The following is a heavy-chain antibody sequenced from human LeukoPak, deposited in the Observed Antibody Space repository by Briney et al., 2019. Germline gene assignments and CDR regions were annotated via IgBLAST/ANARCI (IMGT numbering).Heavy chain of an antibody. CDR2: IYYSGTT. V-gene: IGHV4-39*07. Sequence: SETLSLTCTVSGGSISSSSYYWGWIRQPPGKGLEWVGTIYYSGTTYYNPSLKSRVTISVDTSKNQFSLKLSSVTAADTAVYYCARLRIQLWGYFDYWGQGTLVTVSS. J-gene: IGHJ4*02. CDR1: GGSISSSSYY. D-gene: IGHD5-18*01. CDR3: ARLRIQLWGYFDY.